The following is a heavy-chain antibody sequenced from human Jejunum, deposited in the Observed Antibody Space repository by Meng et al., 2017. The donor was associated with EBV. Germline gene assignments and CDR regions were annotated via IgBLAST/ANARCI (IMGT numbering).Heavy chain of an antibody. J-gene: IGHJ4*02. Sequence: QVHLQEPGPGLVKPSETLSLSCTVSGGSVSTACYYWSWIRQSPGKGLEWIGYIYYSGNTNYNPSLKSRATITVDTSKNQFSLKLSSVTAADTAVYYCARVVDYYERSGYPDFWGQGTLVTVSS. CDR2: IYYSGNT. V-gene: IGHV4-61*01. CDR3: ARVVDYYERSGYPDF. CDR1: GGSVSTACYY. D-gene: IGHD3-22*01.